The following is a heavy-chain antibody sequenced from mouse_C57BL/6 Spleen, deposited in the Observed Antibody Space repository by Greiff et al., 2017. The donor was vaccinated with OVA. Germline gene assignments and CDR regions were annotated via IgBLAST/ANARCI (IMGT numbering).Heavy chain of an antibody. CDR3: ARGEITTVVGGDY. D-gene: IGHD1-1*01. CDR2: INPSSGYT. Sequence: VQVVESGAELAKPGASVKLSCKASGYTFTSYWMPWVQQTPGQGLEWIGYINPSSGYTKYNQKFKDKATLTADKSSSTAYMQLSSLTYEDSAVYYCARGEITTVVGGDYWGQGTTLTVSS. J-gene: IGHJ2*01. V-gene: IGHV1-7*01. CDR1: GYTFTSYW.